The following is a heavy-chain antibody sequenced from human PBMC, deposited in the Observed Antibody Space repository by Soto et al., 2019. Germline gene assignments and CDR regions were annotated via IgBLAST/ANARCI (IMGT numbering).Heavy chain of an antibody. Sequence: SETLSLTCTVSGGSISSYYWSWIRQPPGKGLEWIGQIYYSGNTNYNPSLKSRVTMSVDTSKNQFSLKLTSVTAADTAVYYCAREEVEYSYGFDYYYMDVWGKGTTVTVSS. CDR1: GGSISSYY. D-gene: IGHD5-18*01. CDR3: AREEVEYSYGFDYYYMDV. CDR2: IYYSGNT. V-gene: IGHV4-59*01. J-gene: IGHJ6*03.